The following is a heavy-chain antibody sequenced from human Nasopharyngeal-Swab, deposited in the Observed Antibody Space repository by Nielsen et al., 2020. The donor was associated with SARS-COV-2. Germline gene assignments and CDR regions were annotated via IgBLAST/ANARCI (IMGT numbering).Heavy chain of an antibody. D-gene: IGHD2-15*01. CDR3: AREYCSGGSCYIHYFDY. J-gene: IGHJ4*02. Sequence: WIRQPPGKGLEWIGEINHSGSTNYNPSLKSRVTISVDTSKNQFSLKLSSVTAADTAVYYCAREYCSGGSCYIHYFDYWGQGTRVTVSS. V-gene: IGHV4-34*01. CDR2: INHSGST.